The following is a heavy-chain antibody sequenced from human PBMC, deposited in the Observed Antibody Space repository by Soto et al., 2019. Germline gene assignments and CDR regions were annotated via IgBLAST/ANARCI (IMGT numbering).Heavy chain of an antibody. V-gene: IGHV3-9*01. CDR3: AKGSITGTTYYFDY. Sequence: DVQLVESGGGLVQPGRSLRLSCAASGFTFDDYAMHWVRQAPGKGLEWVSGISWNSGSIGYADSVKGRFTISRDNAKISVYLQMNSLRAEDTALYYCAKGSITGTTYYFDYWGQGTLVTVSS. CDR1: GFTFDDYA. D-gene: IGHD1-20*01. CDR2: ISWNSGSI. J-gene: IGHJ4*02.